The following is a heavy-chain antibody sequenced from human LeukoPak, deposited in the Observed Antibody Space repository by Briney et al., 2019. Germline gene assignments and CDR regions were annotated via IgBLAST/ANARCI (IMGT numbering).Heavy chain of an antibody. CDR1: GYTFTGYY. V-gene: IGHV1-2*04. D-gene: IGHD4-17*01. Sequence: GSSVKVSCKASGYTFTGYYMLWVRQAPGQPLEGIGWISANSGGTDYPQKLQGWVTMTRDTSISTAYMELGRLRSDDPAVYYGARAISTTDNYSYYGMDVWGKGTTVTVSS. CDR2: ISANSGGT. J-gene: IGHJ6*04. CDR3: ARAISTTDNYSYYGMDV.